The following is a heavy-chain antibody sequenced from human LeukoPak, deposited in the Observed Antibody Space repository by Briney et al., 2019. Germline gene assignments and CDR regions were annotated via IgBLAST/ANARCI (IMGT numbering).Heavy chain of an antibody. CDR3: AREGIAAAGVDY. CDR1: GFTFNSYA. D-gene: IGHD6-13*01. J-gene: IGHJ4*02. Sequence: GGSLRLSCAASGFTFNSYAMSWVRQAPGKGLEWVSSISSSSSYTYYADSVKGRFTISRDNAKNSLYLQMNSLRAEDTAVYYCAREGIAAAGVDYWGQGTLVTVSS. CDR2: ISSSSSYT. V-gene: IGHV3-21*01.